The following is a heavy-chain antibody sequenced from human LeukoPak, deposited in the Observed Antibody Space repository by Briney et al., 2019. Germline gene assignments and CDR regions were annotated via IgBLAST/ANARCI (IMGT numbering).Heavy chain of an antibody. CDR3: AKAHQTYYYGSGPLEYFDY. D-gene: IGHD3-10*01. CDR2: ISGSGGST. J-gene: IGHJ4*02. Sequence: GGSLRLSCAASGFTNYAMSWVRQAPGKGLEWVSAISGSGGSTYYADSVKGRFTISRDNSKNTLYLQMNSLRAEDTAVYYCAKAHQTYYYGSGPLEYFDYWGQGTLVTVSS. CDR1: GFTNYA. V-gene: IGHV3-23*01.